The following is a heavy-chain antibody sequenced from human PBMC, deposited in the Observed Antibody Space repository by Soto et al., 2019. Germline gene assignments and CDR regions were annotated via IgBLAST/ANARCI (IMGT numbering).Heavy chain of an antibody. Sequence: ASVKVSCKASGYTFTSYGISWVRQAPGQGLEWMGWISAYNGNTNYAQKLQGRVTMTTDTSTSTAYMELRSLRSDDTAVYYCARVKGRRYYDSSGYLPDYWGQGTLVTVS. D-gene: IGHD3-22*01. V-gene: IGHV1-18*01. CDR3: ARVKGRRYYDSSGYLPDY. CDR1: GYTFTSYG. CDR2: ISAYNGNT. J-gene: IGHJ4*02.